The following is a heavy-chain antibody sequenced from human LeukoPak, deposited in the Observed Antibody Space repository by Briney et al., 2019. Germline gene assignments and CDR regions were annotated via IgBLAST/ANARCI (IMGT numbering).Heavy chain of an antibody. CDR2: INAGNGNT. D-gene: IGHD2-15*01. Sequence: ASVKVSCKASQYTFTDYAVHWARQAPGQRLEWMGWINAGNGNTKYSQKFQGRVTITRDTSASTAYMELSSLRSEDTAVYYCARDLCSGGSCYWDYYYGMDVWGQGTTVTVSS. CDR1: QYTFTDYA. V-gene: IGHV1-3*01. J-gene: IGHJ6*02. CDR3: ARDLCSGGSCYWDYYYGMDV.